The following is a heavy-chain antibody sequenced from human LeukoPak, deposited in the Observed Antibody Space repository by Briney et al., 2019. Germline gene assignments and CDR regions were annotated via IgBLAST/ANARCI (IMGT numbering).Heavy chain of an antibody. CDR2: ISISGSKT. CDR3: ANEIRPNDY. J-gene: IGHJ4*02. CDR1: EFDFSSHA. Sequence: GGSLRLSCAASEFDFSSHAMTWVREAPGKGLEWVSAISISGSKTYYADSVKGRFTISRDNSKNTLYLQMNSLRAEDTAVYYCANEIRPNDYWGQGTQVTVSS. D-gene: IGHD4-17*01. V-gene: IGHV3-23*01.